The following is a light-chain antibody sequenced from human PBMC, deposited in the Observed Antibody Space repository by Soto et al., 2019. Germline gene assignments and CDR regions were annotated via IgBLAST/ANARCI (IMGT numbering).Light chain of an antibody. CDR2: GAS. V-gene: IGKV1-39*01. CDR3: HQTSSAPRP. CDR1: QSINIY. J-gene: IGKJ2*01. Sequence: DIQMTQSPSSLSASVGDRVTITCRASQSINIYLNWYQQKPGKAPQVLIYGASNLQSGVPSRFSGSGSGTDFTLTISILQTEDFGTYYCHQTSSAPRPFGHGTKLEIK.